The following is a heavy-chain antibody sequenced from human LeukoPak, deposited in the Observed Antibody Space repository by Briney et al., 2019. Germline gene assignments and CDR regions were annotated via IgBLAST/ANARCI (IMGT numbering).Heavy chain of an antibody. CDR3: ARDLGGSYSSETWFDP. D-gene: IGHD1-26*01. CDR1: DYSISSGYGYY. J-gene: IGHJ5*02. Sequence: SETLSPTCTVSDYSISSGYGYYWSWIRQPAGEGLEWIGRIYSSGRTHYSPSLKSRVAISVDTSKNRFSLRLSSVTAADTAVYYCARDLGGSYSSETWFDPWGQGTLVTVSS. V-gene: IGHV4-61*02. CDR2: IYSSGRT.